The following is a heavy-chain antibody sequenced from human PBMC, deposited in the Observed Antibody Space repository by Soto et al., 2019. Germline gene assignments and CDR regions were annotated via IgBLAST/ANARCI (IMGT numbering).Heavy chain of an antibody. CDR2: ISGNGANT. CDR3: ANDRPNYLGSGRVYYKAGGDY. V-gene: IGHV3-23*01. CDR1: GLTFSTYA. J-gene: IGHJ4*02. Sequence: EVQLLGSGGGLVQPGGSLRLSCAASGLTFSTYAMSWVRQAPGKGLEWVSSISGNGANTYYTDSVKCRFIIPRDISKNRLFLQMNSLSAEDTALYYFANDRPNYLGSGRVYYKAGGDYWGQGTLVTVSS. D-gene: IGHD3-3*01.